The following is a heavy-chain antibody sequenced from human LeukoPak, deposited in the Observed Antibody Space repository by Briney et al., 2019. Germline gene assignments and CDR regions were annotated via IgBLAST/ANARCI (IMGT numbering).Heavy chain of an antibody. CDR1: GGSIRTGSYY. J-gene: IGHJ3*02. D-gene: IGHD1-26*01. Sequence: SETLSLTCTVSGGSIRTGSYYWSWIRQPAGKELQWIGRIFTSGSTNYNPSLKSRVTISVDTSKNQFSLKLSSVTAADTAVYYCAGQAAGRGAFDIWGQGTMVTVSS. V-gene: IGHV4-61*02. CDR3: AGQAAGRGAFDI. CDR2: IFTSGST.